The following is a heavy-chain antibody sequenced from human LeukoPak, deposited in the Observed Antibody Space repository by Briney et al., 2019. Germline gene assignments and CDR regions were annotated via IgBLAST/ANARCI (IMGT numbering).Heavy chain of an antibody. J-gene: IGHJ4*02. CDR3: ARYHTTLTGHILYFDS. Sequence: SETLSLTCTVSNYSIISSHYWGWIRQSPGKGLEWIGSIYHSGGSTFYNPSLESRITISVDTSKNQFSLKLNSVTSADTAVYYCARYHTTLTGHILYFDSWGQGTLVTVSS. CDR2: IYHSGGST. V-gene: IGHV4-38-2*02. D-gene: IGHD1-20*01. CDR1: NYSIISSHY.